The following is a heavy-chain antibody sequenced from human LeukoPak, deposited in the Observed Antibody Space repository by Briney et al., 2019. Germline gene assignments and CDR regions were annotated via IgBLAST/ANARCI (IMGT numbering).Heavy chain of an antibody. D-gene: IGHD6-13*01. CDR1: GFSFSSYA. Sequence: GGSLRLSCAASGFSFSSYAMSWVRHHPGRGLEWVSSFSGGGGDTYYADSVQGRFTISRDNSKNTLCLQINSLRVEDTAVYYCARDWPSGWQQLPDYDAVDIWGQGTMVTVSS. V-gene: IGHV3-23*01. CDR2: FSGGGGDT. J-gene: IGHJ3*02. CDR3: ARDWPSGWQQLPDYDAVDI.